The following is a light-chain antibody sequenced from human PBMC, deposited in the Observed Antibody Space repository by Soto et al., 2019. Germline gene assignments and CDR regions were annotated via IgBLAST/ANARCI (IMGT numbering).Light chain of an antibody. CDR2: EVS. Sequence: QSALTQPPSVSGSTGQSVTISCTGTSSDVGSYNRVSWYQQPPGTAPKLMIYEVSNRPSGVPDRFSGSKSGNTASLTISGLQAEDAADYYCSLYTSSSTWVFGGGTKLTVL. CDR3: SLYTSSSTWV. V-gene: IGLV2-18*01. CDR1: SSDVGSYNR. J-gene: IGLJ3*02.